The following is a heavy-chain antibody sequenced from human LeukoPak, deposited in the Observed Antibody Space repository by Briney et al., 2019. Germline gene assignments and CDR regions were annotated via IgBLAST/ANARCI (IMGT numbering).Heavy chain of an antibody. CDR3: ARGRKMATTLKTYYFDY. Sequence: ASVKVSCKASGYTFTSYYMHWVRQAPGQGLEWMGIINPSGGSTSYAQKFQGRVTMTRDTSTSTVYMELSSLRSEDTAVYYCARGRKMATTLKTYYFDYWGQGTLVTVSS. CDR2: INPSGGST. D-gene: IGHD5-24*01. V-gene: IGHV1-46*01. CDR1: GYTFTSYY. J-gene: IGHJ4*02.